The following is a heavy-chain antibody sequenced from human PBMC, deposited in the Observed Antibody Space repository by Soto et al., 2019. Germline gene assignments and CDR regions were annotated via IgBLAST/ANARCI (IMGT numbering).Heavy chain of an antibody. Sequence: SETLSLTCAVYGGSFSGYYWSWIRQPPGKGLEWIGEINHSGSTNYNPSLKSRVTISVETSKNQFSLKLSSVTAADTAVYYCARLNTGGYCTNGVCDTTSRFDYWGQGTLVTVSS. V-gene: IGHV4-34*01. J-gene: IGHJ4*02. CDR2: INHSGST. CDR1: GGSFSGYY. D-gene: IGHD2-8*01. CDR3: ARLNTGGYCTNGVCDTTSRFDY.